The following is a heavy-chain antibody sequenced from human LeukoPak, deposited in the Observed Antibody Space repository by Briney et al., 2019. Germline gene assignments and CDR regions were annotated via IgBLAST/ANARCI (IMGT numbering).Heavy chain of an antibody. D-gene: IGHD3-10*01. CDR2: IYYSGNT. CDR1: GGSISSGDYY. Sequence: SETLSLTCTVSGGSISSGDYYWSWIRQPPGKGLEWIGYIYYSGNTYYNPSLKSRVTISVDTSKNQFSLKLSSVTAADTAVSYCARDSYGSGRNAFDIWGQGTVVTVSS. V-gene: IGHV4-30-4*01. CDR3: ARDSYGSGRNAFDI. J-gene: IGHJ3*02.